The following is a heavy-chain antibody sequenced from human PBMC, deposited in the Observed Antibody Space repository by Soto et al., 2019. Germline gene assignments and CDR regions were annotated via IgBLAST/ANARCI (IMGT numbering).Heavy chain of an antibody. CDR1: GFTFSSYW. CDR2: INNDGSSP. Sequence: EEQVVESGGGLVQPGGSLRLSCAASGFTFSSYWMHWVRQAPGKGLVWVSRINNDGSSPTYADSVKGRFTISRDNAKNMLYLQMDSLRAEDTAVYYCVRDRPHNWFDPWGQGTLVTVSS. V-gene: IGHV3-74*01. CDR3: VRDRPHNWFDP. J-gene: IGHJ5*02.